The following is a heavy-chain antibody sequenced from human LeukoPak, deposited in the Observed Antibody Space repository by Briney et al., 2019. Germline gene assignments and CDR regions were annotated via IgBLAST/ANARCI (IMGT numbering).Heavy chain of an antibody. CDR2: IYYRGTT. CDR1: GGSMSSYY. D-gene: IGHD2-15*01. J-gene: IGHJ6*02. Sequence: PSETLSLTCTVSGGSMSSYYWSWIRQSPGKGLEWIGYIYYRGTTNYNPSLKSRVTISVDTSKKQFSLKLSSVTAADTAVYYCARHGPSGGIYYYGMDVWGPGTTVTVSS. CDR3: ARHGPSGGIYYYGMDV. V-gene: IGHV4-59*08.